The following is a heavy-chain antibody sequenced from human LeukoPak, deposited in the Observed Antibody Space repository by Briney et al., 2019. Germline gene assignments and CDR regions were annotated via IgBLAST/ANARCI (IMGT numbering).Heavy chain of an antibody. CDR2: MNPNSGNT. Sequence: ASVKVSCKASGYTFTSYYMHWVRQATGQGLEWMGWMNPNSGNTGYAQKFQGRVTMTRNTSISTAYMELSSLRSEDTAVYYCARWSTAAGSYGMDVWGQGTTVTVSS. V-gene: IGHV1-8*02. J-gene: IGHJ6*02. CDR3: ARWSTAAGSYGMDV. D-gene: IGHD6-13*01. CDR1: GYTFTSYY.